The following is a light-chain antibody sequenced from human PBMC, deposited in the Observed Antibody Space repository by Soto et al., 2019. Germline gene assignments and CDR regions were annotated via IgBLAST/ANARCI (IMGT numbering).Light chain of an antibody. CDR1: QSVTSS. CDR2: DAS. CDR3: QQYHNWPPIT. J-gene: IGKJ5*01. Sequence: IGLTQSPGTLSLSPGERATLSCRASQSVTSSLFCYQQKPCQAPRLLIYDASNRATGIPARFSGSGSETDFTLTISSLQSEDSAVYYCQQYHNWPPITFGQGTRLEIK. V-gene: IGKV3-11*01.